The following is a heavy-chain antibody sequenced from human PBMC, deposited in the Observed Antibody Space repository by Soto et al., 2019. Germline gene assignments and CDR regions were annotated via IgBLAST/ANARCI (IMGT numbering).Heavy chain of an antibody. CDR2: INPNSGGT. V-gene: IGHV1-18*03. CDR3: ARGPPLQPGYFDY. D-gene: IGHD5-18*01. CDR1: GYTFTSYG. J-gene: IGHJ4*02. Sequence: ASVKVSCKASGYTFTSYGISWVRQAPGQGLEWMGWINPNSGGTNYAQKLQGRVTMTTDTSTSTAYMELRSLRSDDMAVYYCARGPPLQPGYFDYWGQGTLVTVSS.